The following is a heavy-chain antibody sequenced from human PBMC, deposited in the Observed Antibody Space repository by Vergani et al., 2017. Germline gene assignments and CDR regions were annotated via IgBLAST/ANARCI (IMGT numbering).Heavy chain of an antibody. CDR3: AIGRYSSGWAY. V-gene: IGHV4-61*02. CDR2: IYTSGST. J-gene: IGHJ4*02. Sequence: QVQLQESGPGLVKPSQTLSLTCTVSGGSISSSGYYWSWIRQPAGKGLEWIGRIYTSGSTNYNPSLKSRVTMSVDTSKNQFSLRLSSVTAADTAVYYCAIGRYSSGWAYWGQGTLVTVSS. D-gene: IGHD6-19*01. CDR1: GGSISSSGYY.